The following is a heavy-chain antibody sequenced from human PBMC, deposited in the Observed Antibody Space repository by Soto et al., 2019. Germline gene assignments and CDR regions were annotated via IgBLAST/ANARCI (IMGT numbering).Heavy chain of an antibody. CDR3: AREYCSGGSCSRYVDY. D-gene: IGHD2-15*01. V-gene: IGHV1-69*04. CDR2: IIPILGIA. J-gene: IGHJ4*02. CDR1: GGTFSSYT. Sequence: ASVKVSCKASGGTFSSYTISWVRQAPGQGLEWMGRIIPILGIANYAQKFQGRVTITADKSTSTAYMELSSLRSEDTAVYYCAREYCSGGSCSRYVDYWGQGTLVTVSS.